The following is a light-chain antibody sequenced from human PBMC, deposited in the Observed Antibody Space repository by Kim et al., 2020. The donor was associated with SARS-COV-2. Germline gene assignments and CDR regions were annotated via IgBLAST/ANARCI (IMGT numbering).Light chain of an antibody. CDR3: QVWDSSSDGV. CDR1: NIGSKS. J-gene: IGLJ3*02. CDR2: YDS. V-gene: IGLV3-21*04. Sequence: VAPGKTARITCGGSNIGSKSVHWYQQKPGQAPVLVIYYDSDRPSGIPERFSGSNSGNTATLTISRVEAGDEADYYCQVWDSSSDGVFGGGTKLTVL.